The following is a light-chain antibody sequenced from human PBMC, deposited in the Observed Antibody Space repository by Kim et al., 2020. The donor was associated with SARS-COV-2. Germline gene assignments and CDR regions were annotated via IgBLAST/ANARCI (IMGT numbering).Light chain of an antibody. CDR2: GKN. CDR1: SLRSYY. CDR3: NSRDSSGNHWV. Sequence: SSELTQDPAVSVALGQTVRITCQGDSLRSYYASWYQQKPGQAPVLVIYGKNNRPSGIPDRFSGSSSGNTASLTITGAQAEDEADYYGNSRDSSGNHWVFGGGTQLTVL. V-gene: IGLV3-19*01. J-gene: IGLJ3*02.